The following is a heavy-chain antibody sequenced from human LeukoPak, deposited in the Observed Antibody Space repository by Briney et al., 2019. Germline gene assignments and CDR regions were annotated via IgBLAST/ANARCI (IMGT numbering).Heavy chain of an antibody. CDR3: ARHFCDFTRCVGMDV. Sequence: SQTLSLTCAISGDSISSNSADWNWIRQSPSRGLVCLGSTYYKSKWYNDYEEYVKSRITINPDTYTNQFSLHLKSVTPEDTAVYYCARHFCDFTRCVGMDVWDNGTTVTVSS. CDR1: GDSISSNSAD. J-gene: IGHJ6*04. V-gene: IGHV6-1*01. CDR2: TYYKSKWYN. D-gene: IGHD3-3*02.